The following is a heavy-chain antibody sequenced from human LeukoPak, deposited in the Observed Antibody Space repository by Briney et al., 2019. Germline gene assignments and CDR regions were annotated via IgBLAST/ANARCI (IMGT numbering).Heavy chain of an antibody. CDR1: GFTFSSYW. D-gene: IGHD3-9*01. CDR2: INSDGSST. J-gene: IGHJ3*02. CDR3: ARDDAPLYYDILTGYDHDAFDI. Sequence: GGSLRLSCAASGFTFSSYWMHWFRQAPGKGLVWVSRINSDGSSTSYADSVKGRFTISRDNAKNTLYLQMNSLRAEDTAVYYCARDDAPLYYDILTGYDHDAFDIWGQGTMVTVSS. V-gene: IGHV3-74*01.